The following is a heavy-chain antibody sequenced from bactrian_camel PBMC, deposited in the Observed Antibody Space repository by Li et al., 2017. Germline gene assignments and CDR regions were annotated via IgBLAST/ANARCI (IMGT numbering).Heavy chain of an antibody. CDR3: SADPVLWAYNCYLGSSSPRIV. V-gene: IGHV3S53*01. CDR1: GYNSTINF. CDR2: MYANGDHT. Sequence: HVQLVESGGGSVQAGGSLKLACVVNGYNSTINFNHCMGWFRQAPGKEREGVAAMYANGDHTVYAASVKGRFTISKDNAKNILYLQMNNLKPEDTAMYYCSADPVLWAYNCYLGSSSPRIVWGQGTQVTVS. J-gene: IGHJ4*01. D-gene: IGHD3*01.